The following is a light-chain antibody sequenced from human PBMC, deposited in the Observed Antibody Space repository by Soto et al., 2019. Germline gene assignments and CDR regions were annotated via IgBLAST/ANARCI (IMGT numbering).Light chain of an antibody. CDR2: DAS. V-gene: IGKV3-11*01. J-gene: IGKJ2*01. CDR3: QQRSNWPLYT. CDR1: QSVSSY. Sequence: EIVLTQSPATLSLSPGERATLSCRASQSVSSYLAWYQQKPGQAPRLLIYDASNWATGIPARFSGSGSGTDCTRTISSLKPEAFEVYYCQQRSNWPLYTFGQGTKLEIK.